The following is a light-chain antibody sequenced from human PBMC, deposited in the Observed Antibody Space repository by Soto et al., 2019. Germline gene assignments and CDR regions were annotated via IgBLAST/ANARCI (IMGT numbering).Light chain of an antibody. CDR3: QQSHSVPLT. Sequence: DIVMTQSPDSLPVSLGERATINCKSSQSVLYRPNSKNYLAWYQQKPGQPPKLFIFWASTRESGVPDRFSGSGSGTDYTLTISGLQTEDFGTYYCQQSHSVPLTFGGGTKVE. J-gene: IGKJ4*01. CDR2: WAS. CDR1: QSVLYRPNSKNY. V-gene: IGKV4-1*01.